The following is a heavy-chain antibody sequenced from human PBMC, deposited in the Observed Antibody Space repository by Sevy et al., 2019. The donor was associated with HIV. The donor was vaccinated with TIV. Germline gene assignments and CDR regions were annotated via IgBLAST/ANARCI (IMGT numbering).Heavy chain of an antibody. Sequence: SETLSLTCTVSGGSISSYYWSWIRQPPGKGLEWIGYITYSGSTNDNPSLRSRVTISIDTSKNQFSLRLSSVSAAETAVYYCARGGGRTDWGMDVWGPGTTVTVSS. CDR1: GGSISSYY. J-gene: IGHJ6*02. CDR2: ITYSGST. D-gene: IGHD1-1*01. V-gene: IGHV4-59*01. CDR3: ARGGGRTDWGMDV.